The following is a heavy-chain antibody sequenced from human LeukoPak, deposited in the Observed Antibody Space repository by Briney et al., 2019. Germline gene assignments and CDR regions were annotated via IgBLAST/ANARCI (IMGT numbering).Heavy chain of an antibody. D-gene: IGHD3-10*01. CDR2: IYYSGST. CDR1: GGSISSSSYY. Sequence: SETLSLTCTVSGGSISSSSYYWSWIRQPPGKGLEWIGYIYYSGSTNYNPSLKSRVTISVDTSKNQFSLKLSSVTAADTAVYYCARDNYYGSGSNNWFDPWGQGTLVTVSS. J-gene: IGHJ5*02. V-gene: IGHV4-61*01. CDR3: ARDNYYGSGSNNWFDP.